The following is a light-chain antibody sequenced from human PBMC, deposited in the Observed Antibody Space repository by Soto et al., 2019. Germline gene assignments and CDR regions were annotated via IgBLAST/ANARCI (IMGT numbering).Light chain of an antibody. Sequence: EIVMTQSPATLSVSPGERATLSCRASQSVSSNLAWYQQKPGQAPRLLIYGASTRATGIPARFSGSGSGTEFTLTLSSPQSEDFAGYYCQQYNNWPPWTFGQGTKVEL. J-gene: IGKJ1*01. CDR1: QSVSSN. CDR3: QQYNNWPPWT. V-gene: IGKV3-15*01. CDR2: GAS.